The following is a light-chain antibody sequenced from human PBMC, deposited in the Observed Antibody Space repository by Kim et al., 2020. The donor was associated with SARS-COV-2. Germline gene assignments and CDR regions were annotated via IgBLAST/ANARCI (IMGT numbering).Light chain of an antibody. J-gene: IGKJ1*01. CDR2: GAS. V-gene: IGKV3-15*01. CDR1: QSVSSD. Sequence: EIVMTQSPGTLSVSPGERATLSCRASQSVSSDLAWYQQKPGQAPRLLIYGASTRATGIPARFSGSVSGTEFSLTISSLQSEDFAVYYCQQYKNWLRTFGQGTKVDIK. CDR3: QQYKNWLRT.